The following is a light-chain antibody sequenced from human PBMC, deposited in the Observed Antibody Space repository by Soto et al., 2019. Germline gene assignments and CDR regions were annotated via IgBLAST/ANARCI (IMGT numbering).Light chain of an antibody. J-gene: IGKJ1*01. CDR2: AAS. V-gene: IGKV1-27*01. CDR3: QTYDKAPWT. Sequence: DIQMTQSPSSLSASVGDRVTITCRASRGIDTHLAWYQQKPGNAPKLLIYAASTLQSGVPSRFSASGSGTDFILTISALQSEDVGTYFCQTYDKAPWTFGPGTRV. CDR1: RGIDTH.